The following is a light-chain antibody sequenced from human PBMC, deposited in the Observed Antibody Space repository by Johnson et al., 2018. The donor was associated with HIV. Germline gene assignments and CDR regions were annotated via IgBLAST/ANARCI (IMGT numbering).Light chain of an antibody. CDR3: GTWDSSLSAGV. J-gene: IGLJ1*01. V-gene: IGLV1-51*02. CDR2: ENN. Sequence: QSVLTQPPSVSAAPGQKVTIYCSGSSSNVGNNYVSWYQQLPGTAPKLLIYENNKRPSGIPDRFSGPKSGTSATLGITGLQTGDEADYYCGTWDSSLSAGVFGTGTKVTVL. CDR1: SSNVGNNY.